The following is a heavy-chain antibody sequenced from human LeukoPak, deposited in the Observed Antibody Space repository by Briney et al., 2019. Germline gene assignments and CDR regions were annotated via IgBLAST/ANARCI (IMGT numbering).Heavy chain of an antibody. Sequence: PGGSLRLSCAASGFVFSTHSMNWVRQAPGKGLEWVSWISSSSGDIYYAESVRGRFTISRDDVKNSLYLQMNNVRDEDTAVYYCVRDADGGNSWFDSWGQGTLVTVSS. V-gene: IGHV3-21*01. CDR1: GFVFSTHS. J-gene: IGHJ5*01. D-gene: IGHD4-23*01. CDR3: VRDADGGNSWFDS. CDR2: ISSSSGDI.